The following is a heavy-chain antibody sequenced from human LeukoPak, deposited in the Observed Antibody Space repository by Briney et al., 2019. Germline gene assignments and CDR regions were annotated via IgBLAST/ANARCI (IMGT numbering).Heavy chain of an antibody. V-gene: IGHV1-18*01. CDR2: ISAYNGNT. CDR3: ARNSYYYYYMDV. D-gene: IGHD4-23*01. CDR1: GYTFTSYG. Sequence: ASVKVSCKASGYTFTSYGISWVRQAPGQGLEWMGWISAYNGNTNYAQKLQGRVTMTTDTSASTAYMELRSLRSDDTAVYYCARNSYYYYYMDVWGKGTTVTVSS. J-gene: IGHJ6*03.